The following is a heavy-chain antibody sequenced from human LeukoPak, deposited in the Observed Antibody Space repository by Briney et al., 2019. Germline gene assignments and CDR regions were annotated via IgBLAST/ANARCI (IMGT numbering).Heavy chain of an antibody. CDR2: IYYSGST. CDR3: ARAHPTVTNFDY. Sequence: PSETLSLTCIVSGGSISNYYWSWIRQPPGKGLEWIGYIYYSGSTNYNPSLKSRVTISVDTSKNQFSLKLSSVTAADTAVYYCARAHPTVTNFDYWGQGTLVTVSS. CDR1: GGSISNYY. D-gene: IGHD4-17*01. V-gene: IGHV4-59*01. J-gene: IGHJ4*02.